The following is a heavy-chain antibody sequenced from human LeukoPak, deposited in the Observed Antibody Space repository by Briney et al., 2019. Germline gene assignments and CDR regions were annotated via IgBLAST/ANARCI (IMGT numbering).Heavy chain of an antibody. CDR3: ARETYDYVWGSYHYWYFDY. D-gene: IGHD3-16*02. Sequence: GGSLRLSCAASGFTVSSNYMSWVRQAPGKGLEWVSVIYSGGSTYYADSVKGRFTISRDNSKNTLYLQMNSLRAEDTAVYYCARETYDYVWGSYHYWYFDYWGQGTLVTVSS. V-gene: IGHV3-66*01. J-gene: IGHJ4*02. CDR1: GFTVSSNY. CDR2: IYSGGST.